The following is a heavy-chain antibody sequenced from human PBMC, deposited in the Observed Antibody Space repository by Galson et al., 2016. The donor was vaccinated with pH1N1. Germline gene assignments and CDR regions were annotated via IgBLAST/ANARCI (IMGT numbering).Heavy chain of an antibody. CDR3: ARELDTAMPYGQYGMDV. CDR1: GFTFSTYR. CDR2: ITGGYGTI. V-gene: IGHV3-48*01. Sequence: SLRLSCAASGFTFSTYRMNWVRQAPGKGLEWVSYITGGYGTIYYADSVKGRFTISRDNAKNSLSLQMNSLRAEDTAVYYCARELDTAMPYGQYGMDVWGQGTTVIVSS. D-gene: IGHD5-18*01. J-gene: IGHJ6*02.